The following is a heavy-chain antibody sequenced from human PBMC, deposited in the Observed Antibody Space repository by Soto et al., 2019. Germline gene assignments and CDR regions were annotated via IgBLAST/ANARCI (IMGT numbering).Heavy chain of an antibody. CDR3: VRGRVMITFGVVIVIDY. D-gene: IGHD3-16*02. V-gene: IGHV1-8*01. CDR2: INHNTGYT. Sequence: QVQLVQSGAAMKKPGASVKVSCKASGYTFTSYDINWVRQATGQGLEWMGWINHNTGYTDYAQKFQGRVTMTGNTSITTAYMELSSLRSEDTAVYYCVRGRVMITFGVVIVIDYWGQGSPVTVSS. J-gene: IGHJ4*02. CDR1: GYTFTSYD.